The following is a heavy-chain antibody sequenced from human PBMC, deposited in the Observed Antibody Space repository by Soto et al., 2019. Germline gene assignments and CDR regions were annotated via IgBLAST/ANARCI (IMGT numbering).Heavy chain of an antibody. V-gene: IGHV3-30-3*01. CDR2: ISYDGSNK. J-gene: IGHJ4*02. Sequence: QVQLVESGGGVVQPGRSLRLSCAASGFTFSSYAMHWVRQAPGKGLEWVAVISYDGSNKYYADSVKGRFTISRDNSKNTLYLQMNSPRAEDTAVYYCARGEYYGSSAPLDYWGQGTLVTVSS. CDR3: ARGEYYGSSAPLDY. CDR1: GFTFSSYA. D-gene: IGHD3-22*01.